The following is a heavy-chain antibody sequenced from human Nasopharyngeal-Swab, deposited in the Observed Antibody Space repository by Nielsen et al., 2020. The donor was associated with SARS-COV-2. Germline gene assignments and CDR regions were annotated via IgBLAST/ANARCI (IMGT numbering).Heavy chain of an antibody. D-gene: IGHD3-22*01. CDR1: GYTFTSYD. V-gene: IGHV1-8*01. Sequence: ASVKVSCKASGYTFTSYDINWVRQATGQGLEWMGWMNPNSGNTGYAQKFQGRVTMTRNTSISTAYMELSSLRSEDTAVYYCAGDPTYYYDSSGPSGYYYMDVWGKGTTVTVSS. CDR3: AGDPTYYYDSSGPSGYYYMDV. J-gene: IGHJ6*03. CDR2: MNPNSGNT.